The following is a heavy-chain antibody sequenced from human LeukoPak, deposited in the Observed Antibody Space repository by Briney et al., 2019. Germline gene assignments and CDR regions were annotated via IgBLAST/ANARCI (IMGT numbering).Heavy chain of an antibody. Sequence: GGSLRLSCAASGNYWMHWVRQAPGKGLVWVSHINSDGSWTSYADSVKGRFTISKDNAKNTVYLQMNSLRAEDTAVYYCVSFYETYGGRGTLVTVSS. CDR3: VSFYETY. D-gene: IGHD2/OR15-2a*01. J-gene: IGHJ4*02. CDR2: INSDGSWT. V-gene: IGHV3-74*01. CDR1: GNYW.